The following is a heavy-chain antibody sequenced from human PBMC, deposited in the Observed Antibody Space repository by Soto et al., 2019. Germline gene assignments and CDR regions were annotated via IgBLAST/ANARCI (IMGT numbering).Heavy chain of an antibody. CDR1: GFTFTRYS. CDR2: ISSTTNYI. CDR3: ARESEDLTSNFDY. J-gene: IGHJ4*02. Sequence: GSLSLSFAASGFTFTRYSMNWVRQAPGKGLEWVSSISSTTNYIYYADSMKGRFTVSRDNAKNSVYLEMNSLSAEDTAVYYCARESEDLTSNFDYWGQGTLVTVSS. V-gene: IGHV3-21*01.